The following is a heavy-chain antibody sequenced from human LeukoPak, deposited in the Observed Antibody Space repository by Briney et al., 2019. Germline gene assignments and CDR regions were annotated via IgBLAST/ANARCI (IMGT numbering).Heavy chain of an antibody. Sequence: ASVKFSCKASGYTFTGYYMHWVRQAPGQGLEWMGWINPNSGGTNYAQKFQGRVTMTRDTSISTAYMELSRLRSDDTAVYYCAAWHYYDSSGYWVDYWGRGTLVTVSS. CDR2: INPNSGGT. CDR3: AAWHYYDSSGYWVDY. D-gene: IGHD3-22*01. CDR1: GYTFTGYY. J-gene: IGHJ4*02. V-gene: IGHV1-2*02.